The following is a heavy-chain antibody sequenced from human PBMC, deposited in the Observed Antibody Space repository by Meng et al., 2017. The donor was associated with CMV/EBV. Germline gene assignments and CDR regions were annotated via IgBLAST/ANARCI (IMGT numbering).Heavy chain of an antibody. V-gene: IGHV3-30*02. J-gene: IGHJ4*02. Sequence: VQMVVAGGGVVQSGGVLRLSVQASGFTFINYGMNWVRQPPGKGLQWVSFIRYDRITKYYTDSVKGRFTISRDNSKNTLYLEMNNLRPEDTALYFCATLPSTDYDVNDYWGQGTLVTVSS. CDR2: IRYDRITK. D-gene: IGHD3-22*01. CDR1: GFTFINYG. CDR3: ATLPSTDYDVNDY.